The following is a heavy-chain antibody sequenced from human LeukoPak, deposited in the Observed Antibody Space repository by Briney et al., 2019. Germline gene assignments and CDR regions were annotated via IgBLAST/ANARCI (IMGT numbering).Heavy chain of an antibody. J-gene: IGHJ4*02. CDR2: ISGSGGST. Sequence: GGSLRLSCAASGFTFSSYAMSWVRQAPGKGLEWVSDISGSGGSTYYAGSVKGRFTISRDNSKNTLYLQMNSLRAEDTAVYYCAKSIVVVITTYYFDYWGQGTLVTVSS. V-gene: IGHV3-23*01. CDR3: AKSIVVVITTYYFDY. D-gene: IGHD3-22*01. CDR1: GFTFSSYA.